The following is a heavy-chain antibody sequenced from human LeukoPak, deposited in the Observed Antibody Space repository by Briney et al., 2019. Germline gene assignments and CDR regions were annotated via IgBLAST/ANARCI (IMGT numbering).Heavy chain of an antibody. Sequence: SVKVSCKASGGTFSSYAISWVRQAPGQGLEWMGGIIPIFGTANYAQKFQGRVTITADESTSTAYVELSSLRSEDTAVYYCASPPRGYSGSHFDYWGQGTLVTVSS. D-gene: IGHD1-26*01. CDR1: GGTFSSYA. J-gene: IGHJ4*02. CDR2: IIPIFGTA. CDR3: ASPPRGYSGSHFDY. V-gene: IGHV1-69*13.